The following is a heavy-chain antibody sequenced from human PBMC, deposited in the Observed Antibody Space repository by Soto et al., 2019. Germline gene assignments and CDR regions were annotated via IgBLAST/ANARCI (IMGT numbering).Heavy chain of an antibody. D-gene: IGHD7-27*01. J-gene: IGHJ4*02. Sequence: SETLSLTCTVSGGSISSGGYYWSWIRQLPGEGLEWIGYIYYSGSTYYNPSLKSRVSLSVDTSKNQFSLKLSSVTAADTAVYYCARDRSNWAFDYWGQGTLVTVSS. V-gene: IGHV4-31*03. CDR2: IYYSGST. CDR3: ARDRSNWAFDY. CDR1: GGSISSGGYY.